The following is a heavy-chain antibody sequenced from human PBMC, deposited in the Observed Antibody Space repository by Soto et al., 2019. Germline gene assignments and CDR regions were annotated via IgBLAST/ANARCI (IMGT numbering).Heavy chain of an antibody. CDR1: GFSFSDYG. CDR2: ISGSGIT. V-gene: IGHV3-23*01. Sequence: PGGSLRLSCAASGFSFSDYGMSWVRQAPGKGLEWVSAISGSGITFYADSVKGRFTISRDNSKNTLYLQMNSLRVEDTAIYYCAKDYRRWAESWGQGTLVTVSS. J-gene: IGHJ5*02. CDR3: AKDYRRWAES.